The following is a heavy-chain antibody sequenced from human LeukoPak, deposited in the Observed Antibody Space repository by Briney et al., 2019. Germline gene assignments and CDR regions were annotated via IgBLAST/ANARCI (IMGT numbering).Heavy chain of an antibody. D-gene: IGHD3-10*01. V-gene: IGHV4-34*01. CDR3: ARGWLVRGVPYYYGMDV. CDR2: INHSGST. CDR1: GFTFSNHE. Sequence: GSLRLSCAASGFTFSNHEMNWVRQPPGKGLEWIGEINHSGSTNYNPSLKSRVTISVDTSKNQFSLKLSSVTAADTAVYYCARGWLVRGVPYYYGMDVWGQGTTVTVSS. J-gene: IGHJ6*02.